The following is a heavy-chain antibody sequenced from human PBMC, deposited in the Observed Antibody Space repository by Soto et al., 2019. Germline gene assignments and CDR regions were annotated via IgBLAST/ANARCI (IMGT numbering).Heavy chain of an antibody. CDR2: IYPGDSDT. V-gene: IGHV5-51*01. CDR1: GYSFSSYW. Sequence: GASLKISWKGSGYSFSSYWIGWVRQMPGKGLEWMGIIYPGDSDTRYSPSFQGQVTISADKSISTAYLQWSSLKASDTAMSYCARQDYYYMDVWGKGTTVTVSS. CDR3: ARQDYYYMDV. J-gene: IGHJ6*03.